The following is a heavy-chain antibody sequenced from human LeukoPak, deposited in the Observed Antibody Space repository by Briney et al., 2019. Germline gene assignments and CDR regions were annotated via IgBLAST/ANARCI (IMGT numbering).Heavy chain of an antibody. CDR3: AKDLRYCSTAICYYSGMDV. Sequence: GGSLRLSCAASGFTFSTYAMSWVRQAPGKGLEWLSGISGSGDSTYYADSVKGRFTISRDNSKNTLYLQMNSLRADDTAVFFCAKDLRYCSTAICYYSGMDVWGQGTTATVSS. V-gene: IGHV3-23*01. J-gene: IGHJ6*02. CDR2: ISGSGDST. CDR1: GFTFSTYA. D-gene: IGHD3-10*01.